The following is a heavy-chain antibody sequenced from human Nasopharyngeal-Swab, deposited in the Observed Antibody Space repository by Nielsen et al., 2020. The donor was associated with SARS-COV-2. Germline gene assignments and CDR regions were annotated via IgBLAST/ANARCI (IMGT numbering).Heavy chain of an antibody. Sequence: GGSLRLSCAASGFSFRTYNMNWVRQAPGKGLEWVSFISSSGDSIYYADSVKGRLTISRDNSKNTLFLQMTSLRAEDTALYYCAKGMGDDYHDTSGPDYWGQGTLVTVSS. CDR3: AKGMGDDYHDTSGPDY. V-gene: IGHV3-21*01. CDR2: ISSSGDSI. D-gene: IGHD5-12*01. CDR1: GFSFRTYN. J-gene: IGHJ4*02.